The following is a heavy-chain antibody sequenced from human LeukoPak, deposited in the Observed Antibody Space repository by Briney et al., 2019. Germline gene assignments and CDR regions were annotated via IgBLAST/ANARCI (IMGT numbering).Heavy chain of an antibody. V-gene: IGHV3-30*18. Sequence: GGSLRLSCAASGFTFSTYGIHWVRQAPGKGLEWVAVISYDGSNKYYADSVKGRFTISSDNSKNTLYLQMDSLRAEDTAVYYCAKSGTVTRWYFDYWGQGTLVTVSS. CDR1: GFTFSTYG. CDR2: ISYDGSNK. CDR3: AKSGTVTRWYFDY. J-gene: IGHJ4*02. D-gene: IGHD4-17*01.